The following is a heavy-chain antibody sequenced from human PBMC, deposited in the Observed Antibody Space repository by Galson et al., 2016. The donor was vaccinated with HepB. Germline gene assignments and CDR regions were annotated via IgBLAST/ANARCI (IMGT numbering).Heavy chain of an antibody. V-gene: IGHV4-61*03. J-gene: IGHJ5*02. CDR2: SYHSGST. CDR1: GGSVSSGSFY. Sequence: SETLSLTCNVSGGSVSSGSFYWTWIRKPPGKGLEWLGYSYHSGSTRYSPSLEGRLTISLDTSKNHLSRKLTSVTAADTAVYYCARGHDYGPTNWFDPWGQGILVTVSS. D-gene: IGHD4/OR15-4a*01. CDR3: ARGHDYGPTNWFDP.